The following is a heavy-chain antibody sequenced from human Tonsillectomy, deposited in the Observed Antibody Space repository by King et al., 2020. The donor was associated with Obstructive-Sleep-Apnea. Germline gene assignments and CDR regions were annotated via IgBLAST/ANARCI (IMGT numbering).Heavy chain of an antibody. Sequence: VQLVESGGGVVQPGRSLRLSCAASGFTFSSYGMHWVRQAPGKGLEWVAFIRYDGSNKYYADSVKGRFTISRDNSKNTLYLQMNSLRAEDTAVYYCAKQDGGWYFDYWGKGTLVTVSS. CDR1: GFTFSSYG. D-gene: IGHD6-19*01. CDR2: IRYDGSNK. J-gene: IGHJ4*02. V-gene: IGHV3-30*02. CDR3: AKQDGGWYFDY.